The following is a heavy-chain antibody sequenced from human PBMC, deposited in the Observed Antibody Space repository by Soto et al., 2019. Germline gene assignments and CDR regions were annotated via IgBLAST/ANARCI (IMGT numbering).Heavy chain of an antibody. CDR2: IYYSGST. J-gene: IGHJ5*02. Sequence: SETLSLTCAVYGGSFSGYYWSWIRQPPGKGLEWIGSIYYSGSTYYNPSLKSRVTISVDTSKNQFSLKLSSVTAADTAVYYCARHFSTRSSSWYVLGWFDPWGQGTLVTVSS. CDR3: ARHFSTRSSSWYVLGWFDP. CDR1: GGSFSGYY. D-gene: IGHD6-13*01. V-gene: IGHV4-34*01.